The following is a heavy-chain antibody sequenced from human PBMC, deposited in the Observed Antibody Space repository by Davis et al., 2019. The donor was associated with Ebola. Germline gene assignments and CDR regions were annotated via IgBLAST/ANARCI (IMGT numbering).Heavy chain of an antibody. CDR3: ARLRGVEATFSQYYYMDV. Sequence: MPSETLSLTCAVYGGSFSTYYWTWIRQLPGKGLEWIGEIKHNGGTKYNPSLRSRVTISVDTSKNQFSLKVSSVTAADTAVYYCARLRGVEATFSQYYYMDVWGKGTTVTVSS. J-gene: IGHJ6*03. V-gene: IGHV4-34*01. CDR2: IKHNGGT. D-gene: IGHD5-12*01. CDR1: GGSFSTYY.